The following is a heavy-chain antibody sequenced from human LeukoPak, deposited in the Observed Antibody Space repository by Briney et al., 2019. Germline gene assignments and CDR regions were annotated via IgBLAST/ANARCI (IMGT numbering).Heavy chain of an antibody. CDR1: GFTISSYW. J-gene: IGHJ4*02. Sequence: GGSLRLSCTASGFTISSYWMHWVRQVPGMGLVWVSRINSDGSSTTYADSVKGRFTISRDNAKNTLYLQMNSLRADDTAVYYCAKEESGSYYDYWGQGTLVTVSS. D-gene: IGHD1-26*01. CDR3: AKEESGSYYDY. V-gene: IGHV3-74*01. CDR2: INSDGSST.